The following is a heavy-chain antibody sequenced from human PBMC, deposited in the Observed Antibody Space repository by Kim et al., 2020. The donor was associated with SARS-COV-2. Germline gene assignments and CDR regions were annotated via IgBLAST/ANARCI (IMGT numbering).Heavy chain of an antibody. CDR3: VKDWCLQGECLAVAGTDDAFDI. CDR1: GFTFSSYA. J-gene: IGHJ3*02. Sequence: GGSLRLSCSASGFTFSSYAMHWVRQAPGKGLEYVSAISSNGGSTYYADSVKGRFTISRDNSKNTLYLQMSSLRAEDTAVYYCVKDWCLQGECLAVAGTDDAFDIWGQGTMVTVSS. CDR2: ISSNGGST. V-gene: IGHV3-64D*06. D-gene: IGHD6-19*01.